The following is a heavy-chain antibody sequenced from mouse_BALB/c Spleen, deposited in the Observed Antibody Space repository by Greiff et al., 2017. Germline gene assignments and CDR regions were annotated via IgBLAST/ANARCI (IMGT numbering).Heavy chain of an antibody. D-gene: IGHD2-3*01. Sequence: VKLVESGPGLVAPSQSLSITCTVSGFSLTSYGVHWVRQPPGKGLEWLGVIWAGGSTNYNSALMSRLSISKDNSKSQVFLKMNSLQTDDTAMYYCARDGGIYDGYPYYWGQGTSVTVSS. J-gene: IGHJ4*01. V-gene: IGHV2-9*02. CDR1: GFSLTSYG. CDR3: ARDGGIYDGYPYY. CDR2: IWAGGST.